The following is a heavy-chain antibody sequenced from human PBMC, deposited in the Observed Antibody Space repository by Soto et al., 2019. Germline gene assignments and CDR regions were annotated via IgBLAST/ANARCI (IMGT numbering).Heavy chain of an antibody. CDR3: VRLIGNSWLDS. CDR1: GGSISSCGYC. V-gene: IGHV4-30-2*05. CDR2: IYYSGST. J-gene: IGHJ5*01. D-gene: IGHD3-16*01. Sequence: SETLSLTCAVSGGSISSCGYCWSWIRQPPGKGLEWIGYIYYSGSTNYNPSLKSRVTISVDTSKNQFSLQLNSVTPDDTAVYYCVRLIGNSWLDSWGQGTLVTVSS.